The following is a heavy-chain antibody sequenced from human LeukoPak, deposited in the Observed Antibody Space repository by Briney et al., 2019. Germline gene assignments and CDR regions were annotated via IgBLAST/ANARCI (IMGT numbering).Heavy chain of an antibody. CDR1: GITFISYA. Sequence: GGSLRLSCAASGITFISYAMSWVRQAPGKELEWVSAISGSGGSTYYADSVKGRFTISRDNSKNTLYLQMNSLRAEDTAVYYCAKARYANVVVPAAKGNWGQGTLVTVSS. CDR3: AKARYANVVVPAAKGN. V-gene: IGHV3-23*01. J-gene: IGHJ1*01. CDR2: ISGSGGST. D-gene: IGHD2-2*01.